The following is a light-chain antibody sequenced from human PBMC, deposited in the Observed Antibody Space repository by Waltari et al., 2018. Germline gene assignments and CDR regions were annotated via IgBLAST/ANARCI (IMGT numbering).Light chain of an antibody. J-gene: IGLJ2*01. CDR2: EVN. Sequence: QSALTQPASVSGSPGPSIIISCTGTRSDLWPYSLVSWYQQPPCKAPKLIIYEVNERPSGVSDRFSGSKSGNTASLAISGLQTEDEADYYCSSYAGANLVKFGGGTKLTVL. V-gene: IGLV2-23*02. CDR3: SSYAGANLVK. CDR1: RSDLWPYSL.